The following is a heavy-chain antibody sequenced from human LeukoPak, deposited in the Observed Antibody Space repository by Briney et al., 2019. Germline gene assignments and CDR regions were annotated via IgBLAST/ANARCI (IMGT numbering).Heavy chain of an antibody. CDR2: INSDGSST. D-gene: IGHD1-26*01. CDR1: GFTFSSYW. J-gene: IGHJ4*02. Sequence: GGSLRLSCAASGFTFSSYWMHWVRQAPGKGLVWVSRINSDGSSTSYADSVKGRFTISRDDAKNTLYLQMNSLRAEDTAVYYCARGSGIVGALYYFDYWGQGTLVTVSS. V-gene: IGHV3-74*01. CDR3: ARGSGIVGALYYFDY.